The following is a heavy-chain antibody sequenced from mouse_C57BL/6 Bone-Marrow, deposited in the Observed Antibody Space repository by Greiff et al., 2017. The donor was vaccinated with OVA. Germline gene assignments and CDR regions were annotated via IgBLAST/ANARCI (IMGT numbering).Heavy chain of an antibody. CDR2: IHPNSGST. D-gene: IGHD2-3*01. Sequence: QVQLQQSGAELVKPGASVKLSCKASGYTFTSYWMHWVKQRPGQGLEWIGMIHPNSGSTNYNEKFKSKATLTVDKSSSTAYMQLSSLTSEDSAVYYCARRFYDGYPSWFAYWGQGTLVTVSA. J-gene: IGHJ3*01. V-gene: IGHV1-64*01. CDR1: GYTFTSYW. CDR3: ARRFYDGYPSWFAY.